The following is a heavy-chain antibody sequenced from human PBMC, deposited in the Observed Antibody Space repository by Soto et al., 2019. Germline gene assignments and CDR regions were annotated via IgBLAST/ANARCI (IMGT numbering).Heavy chain of an antibody. CDR3: AKQLRNEYFDY. CDR1: GFTFSSYW. D-gene: IGHD2-2*01. V-gene: IGHV3-7*01. J-gene: IGHJ4*02. CDR2: IKQDGSEK. Sequence: EVQLVESGGGLVQPGGSLRLSCAASGFTFSSYWMSWVRQAPGKGLEWVANIKQDGSEKYYVDSVKGRFTISRDNAKNSLYLQMNSLRAEDTAVYYCAKQLRNEYFDYWGQGTLVTVSS.